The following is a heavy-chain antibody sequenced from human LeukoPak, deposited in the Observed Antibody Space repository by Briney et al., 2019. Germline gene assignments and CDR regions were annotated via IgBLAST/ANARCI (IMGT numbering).Heavy chain of an antibody. Sequence: GGSLRLSCAASGFTFSSYWMHWVRQAPGKGLVWVSRINNDGSNTTYADSVKGRFTISRDNAKETLYLQMNSLRAEDTAVYYCAVILRYLGGMDVWGQGTTVTVSS. CDR1: GFTFSSYW. CDR2: INNDGSNT. J-gene: IGHJ6*02. D-gene: IGHD3-9*01. V-gene: IGHV3-74*01. CDR3: AVILRYLGGMDV.